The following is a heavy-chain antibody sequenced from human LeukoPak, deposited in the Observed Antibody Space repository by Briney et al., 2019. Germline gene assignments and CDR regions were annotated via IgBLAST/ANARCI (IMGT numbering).Heavy chain of an antibody. Sequence: ASVKVSCKASGYTFTGYYMHRVRQAPGQGLEWMGWINPNSGGTNYAQKLQGRVTMTRDTSISTAYMELSRLRSDDTAVYYCARDRGSYFSDAFDIWGQGTMVTVSS. D-gene: IGHD1-26*01. CDR2: INPNSGGT. CDR3: ARDRGSYFSDAFDI. J-gene: IGHJ3*02. V-gene: IGHV1-2*02. CDR1: GYTFTGYY.